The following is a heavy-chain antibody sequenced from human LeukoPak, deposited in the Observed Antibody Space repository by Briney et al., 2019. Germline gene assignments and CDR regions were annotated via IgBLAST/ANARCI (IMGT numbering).Heavy chain of an antibody. Sequence: GGSLRLSCAASGFTFSSYAMHWVRQAPGKGLEWVAVISYDGSNKYYADSVKGRFTISRDNSKNTLYLQMNSLRAEDTAVYYCARDLAPNYDFWSGHTNYGMDVWGQGTTVTVSS. CDR1: GFTFSSYA. D-gene: IGHD3-3*01. CDR3: ARDLAPNYDFWSGHTNYGMDV. V-gene: IGHV3-30*04. J-gene: IGHJ6*02. CDR2: ISYDGSNK.